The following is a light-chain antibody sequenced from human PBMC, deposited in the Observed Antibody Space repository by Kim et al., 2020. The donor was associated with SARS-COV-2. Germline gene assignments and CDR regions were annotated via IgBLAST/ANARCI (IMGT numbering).Light chain of an antibody. CDR1: NSDVGGYNF. CDR2: DVN. CDR3: SSYTGSSAVL. V-gene: IGLV2-14*03. J-gene: IGLJ2*01. Sequence: GQSITISRTGTNSDVGGYNFVSWYQQHPGKAPKLMIYDVNNRPSGVSNRFSGSKSGNTASLTISGLQAEDEADYYCSSYTGSSAVLFGGGTQLTVL.